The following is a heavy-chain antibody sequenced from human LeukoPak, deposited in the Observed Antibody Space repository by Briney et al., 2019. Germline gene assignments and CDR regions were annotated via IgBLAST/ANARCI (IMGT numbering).Heavy chain of an antibody. CDR2: ISSSSSYI. CDR3: ASGLGYCSGTSCPIGY. J-gene: IGHJ4*02. Sequence: GGSLRLSCAASGFTFSSYSMNWVRQAPGKGLEWVSSISSSSSYIYYADSVKGRFTISRDNAKNSLYLQMNSLRAEDTAVYYCASGLGYCSGTSCPIGYWGQGTLVTVSS. D-gene: IGHD2-2*01. V-gene: IGHV3-21*01. CDR1: GFTFSSYS.